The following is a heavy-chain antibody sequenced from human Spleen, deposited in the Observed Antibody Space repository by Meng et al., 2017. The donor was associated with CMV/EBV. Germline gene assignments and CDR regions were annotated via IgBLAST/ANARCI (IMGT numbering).Heavy chain of an antibody. Sequence: GESLKISCEASGFTFSYYALHWVRQAPGKGLEWVALISYDGSSEYYADSVKGRFTVSRDNSKNTLYLQMNSLRAEDTAVYYCARTKYYDFWSGYYPLLDAFDIWGQGTKVTVSS. CDR1: GFTFSYYA. V-gene: IGHV3-30-3*01. CDR3: ARTKYYDFWSGYYPLLDAFDI. CDR2: ISYDGSSE. D-gene: IGHD3-3*01. J-gene: IGHJ3*02.